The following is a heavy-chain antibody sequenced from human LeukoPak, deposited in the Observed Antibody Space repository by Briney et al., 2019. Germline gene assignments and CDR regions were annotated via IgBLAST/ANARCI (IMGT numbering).Heavy chain of an antibody. CDR2: FIPIFGTA. CDR1: GGTFSSYA. V-gene: IGHV1-69*13. D-gene: IGHD3-10*01. J-gene: IGHJ4*02. Sequence: SVKVSCKASGGTFSSYALTWVRQAPGQGLEWMGGFIPIFGTANYAQKFQGRVTISADESTSTVYMELSSLRSEDTAVYYCARDLWEDYYGSGSYGYWGQGTLVTVSS. CDR3: ARDLWEDYYGSGSYGY.